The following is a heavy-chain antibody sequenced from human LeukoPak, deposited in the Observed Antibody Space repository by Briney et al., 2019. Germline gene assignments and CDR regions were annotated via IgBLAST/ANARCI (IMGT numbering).Heavy chain of an antibody. CDR2: ISYDGSNK. J-gene: IGHJ4*02. CDR1: GFTFSIYT. Sequence: GGSLRLSCAASGFTFSIYTLHWVRQAPGKGLEWVAIISYDGSNKYYADSVKGRFSISRDNYNNTLYLQMNSLRAEDTAVYFCARPLSPHSSSSPSPDDWGQGTLVTVSS. CDR3: ARPLSPHSSSSPSPDD. D-gene: IGHD6-6*01. V-gene: IGHV3-30-3*01.